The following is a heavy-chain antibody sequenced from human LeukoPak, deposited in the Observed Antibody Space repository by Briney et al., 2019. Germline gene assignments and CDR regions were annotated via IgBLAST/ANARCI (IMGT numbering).Heavy chain of an antibody. CDR3: ARDSAAAGTGVDY. D-gene: IGHD6-13*01. CDR1: GGSISSYY. Sequence: SETLSLTCTVSGGSISSYYWSRIRQPPGKGLEWIGYIYYSGSTNYNPSLKSRVTISVDTSKNQFSLKLSSVTAADTAVYYCARDSAAAGTGVDYWGQGTLVTVSS. CDR2: IYYSGST. V-gene: IGHV4-59*01. J-gene: IGHJ4*02.